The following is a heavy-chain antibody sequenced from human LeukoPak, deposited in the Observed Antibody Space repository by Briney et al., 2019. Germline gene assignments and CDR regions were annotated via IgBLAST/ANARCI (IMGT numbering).Heavy chain of an antibody. J-gene: IGHJ4*02. CDR3: ARHHCSAGRCYRLFDY. D-gene: IGHD2-15*01. CDR2: IYYSGST. Sequence: PSETLSLTCTVSGGSISSYYWSWIRQPPGKGLEWIGFIYYSGSTNYNPSLKSRVTISVDRSKNQFSLKLSSVTAADTAVYYCARHHCSAGRCYRLFDYWGPGTLVTVSS. CDR1: GGSISSYY. V-gene: IGHV4-59*08.